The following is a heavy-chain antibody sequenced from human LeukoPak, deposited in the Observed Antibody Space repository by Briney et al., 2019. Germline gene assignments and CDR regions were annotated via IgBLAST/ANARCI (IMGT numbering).Heavy chain of an antibody. D-gene: IGHD2-21*02. V-gene: IGHV4-39*01. Sequence: PSETLSLTCTVSGGSISSSSYYCGWIRQPPGKGLEWIGSIYYSGSTYYNPSLKSRVTISVDTSKNQFSLKLSSVTAADTAVYYCASRIVVVTAGAFDIWGQGTMVTVSS. CDR3: ASRIVVVTAGAFDI. J-gene: IGHJ3*02. CDR2: IYYSGST. CDR1: GGSISSSSYY.